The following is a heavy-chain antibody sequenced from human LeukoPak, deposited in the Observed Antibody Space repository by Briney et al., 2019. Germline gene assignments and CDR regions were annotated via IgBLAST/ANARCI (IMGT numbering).Heavy chain of an antibody. D-gene: IGHD3-22*01. CDR2: IYSGGST. Sequence: GGSLRLSCAASGFTVSSNYMSWVRQAPGKGLEWVSVIYSGGSTYYADSVKGRFTISRDNSKNTLYLQMNSLRAEDTAVYYCAKDISYYDSSGLDYWGQGTLVTVSS. V-gene: IGHV3-53*01. J-gene: IGHJ4*02. CDR3: AKDISYYDSSGLDY. CDR1: GFTVSSNY.